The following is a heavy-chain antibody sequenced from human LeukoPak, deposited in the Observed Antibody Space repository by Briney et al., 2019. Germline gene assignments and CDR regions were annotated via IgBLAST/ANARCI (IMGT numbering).Heavy chain of an antibody. CDR2: IYYSGST. J-gene: IGHJ2*01. V-gene: IGHV4-59*01. CDR3: ARGDKSCSNTSCSAYWYFDL. Sequence: SSETLSLTCTVSGGSISSYYWSWVRQPPGKGLEWVWDIYYSGSTNYNPSLKRRVTISVDTSKNQFTLPLSTVTAADTPVYYCARGDKSCSNTSCSAYWYFDLWVCGPLVIV. D-gene: IGHD2-2*01. CDR1: GGSISSYY.